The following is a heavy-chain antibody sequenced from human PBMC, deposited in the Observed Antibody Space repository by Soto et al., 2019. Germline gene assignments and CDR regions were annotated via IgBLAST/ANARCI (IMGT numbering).Heavy chain of an antibody. CDR2: IGAGDDTT. J-gene: IGHJ4*02. Sequence: EVQLMESGGGVARPGGSLRLSCATSGFTFSSNSMNWVRQVPGKRLEWVSRIGAGDDTTYYTDSVEGRFTISRDDSKGTLYLQMNSLNVEDTAIYFCVLRAGDYWGQGTLVTVSS. D-gene: IGHD3-9*01. V-gene: IGHV3-23*01. CDR1: GFTFSSNS. CDR3: VLRAGDY.